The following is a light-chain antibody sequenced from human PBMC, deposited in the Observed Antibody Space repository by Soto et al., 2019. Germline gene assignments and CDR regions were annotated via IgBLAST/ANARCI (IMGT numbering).Light chain of an antibody. CDR3: CSYAVSYKGYV. J-gene: IGLJ1*01. Sequence: QSALTQPRSVSGSPGQSVTISCTGTSSDVGGYNYVAWYQQHPGKAPKLMIYDVSKRPSGVPDRFYGSKSGNTASLTISGLQAEDEADYYCCSYAVSYKGYVFGTGTKVTVL. CDR1: SSDVGGYNY. CDR2: DVS. V-gene: IGLV2-11*01.